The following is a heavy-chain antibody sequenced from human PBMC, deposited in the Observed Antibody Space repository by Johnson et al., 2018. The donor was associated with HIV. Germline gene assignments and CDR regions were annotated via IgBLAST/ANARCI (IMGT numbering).Heavy chain of an antibody. D-gene: IGHD3/OR15-3a*01. CDR2: ISGSGGST. J-gene: IGHJ3*02. CDR3: AKAGDWSDAFDI. CDR1: GFTFSSYD. Sequence: VQLVESGGGLVQPGGSLRLSCAASGFTFSSYDMHWVRQATGKGLEWVSAISGSGGSTYYADSVKGRFTISRDNSKNTLYLQMNSLRAEDTAVYYCAKAGDWSDAFDIWGQGTMVTVSS. V-gene: IGHV3-23*04.